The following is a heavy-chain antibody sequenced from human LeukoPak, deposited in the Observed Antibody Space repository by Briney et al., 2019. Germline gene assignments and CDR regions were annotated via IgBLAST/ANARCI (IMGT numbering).Heavy chain of an antibody. V-gene: IGHV3-23*01. CDR3: AKWRSCSGGTTTCYSPLDV. D-gene: IGHD2-21*01. Sequence: PGGSLRLSCAASGFTFSSYSMNWVRQGPGKGLEWVSTISNSGGTTYYADSVRGRFTISRDNSNNTLFLQMSSLRAEDTALYYCAKWRSCSGGTTTCYSPLDVWGPGTTVTVSS. CDR2: ISNSGGTT. J-gene: IGHJ6*02. CDR1: GFTFSSYS.